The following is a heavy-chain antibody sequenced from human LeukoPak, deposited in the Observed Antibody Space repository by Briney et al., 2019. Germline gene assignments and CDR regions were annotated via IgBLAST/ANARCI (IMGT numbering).Heavy chain of an antibody. V-gene: IGHV1-46*01. J-gene: IGHJ4*02. CDR3: ARAVAGTWEADY. Sequence: GASVKVSCKASGYTFTSYYMHWVRQAPGQGLEWVGIINPNGGSTSYAQKFQGRVTMTRDTSTSTVYMELSSLRSEDTGVYYCARAVAGTWEADYWGQGTLVTVSS. CDR2: INPNGGST. CDR1: GYTFTSYY. D-gene: IGHD6-19*01.